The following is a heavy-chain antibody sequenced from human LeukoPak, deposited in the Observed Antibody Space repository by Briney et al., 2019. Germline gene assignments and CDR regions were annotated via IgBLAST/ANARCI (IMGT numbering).Heavy chain of an antibody. Sequence: PSETLSLTCTVSGGSISSSSYYWGWIRQPPGKGLEWIGSIYYSGSTYYNSSLKSRVTISVDTSKNQFSLKLSSVTAADTAVYYCANLYGDYVSYWGQGTLVTVSS. CDR3: ANLYGDYVSY. D-gene: IGHD4-17*01. CDR2: IYYSGST. J-gene: IGHJ4*02. CDR1: GGSISSSSYY. V-gene: IGHV4-39*07.